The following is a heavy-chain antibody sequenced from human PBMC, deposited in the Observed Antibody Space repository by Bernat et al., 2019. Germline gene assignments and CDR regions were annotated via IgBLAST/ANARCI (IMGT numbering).Heavy chain of an antibody. CDR3: ARGGSSSWYEVFY. D-gene: IGHD6-13*01. V-gene: IGHV3-33*01. Sequence: QVQLVESGGGVVQPGRSLRLSCAASRFTFSSYGMHWVRQAPGKGLEWVAVIWYDGSNKYYGDSVKGRFIISRDNSKNTLYLQMNSLRAEDTAVYHCARGGSSSWYEVFYWGQGTLVTVSS. J-gene: IGHJ4*02. CDR2: IWYDGSNK. CDR1: RFTFSSYG.